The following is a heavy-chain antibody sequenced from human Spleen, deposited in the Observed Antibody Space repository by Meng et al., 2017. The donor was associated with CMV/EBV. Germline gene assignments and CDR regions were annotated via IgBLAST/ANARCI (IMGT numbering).Heavy chain of an antibody. Sequence: SVKVSCKASGGTFSTYGISWVRQAPGQGLEWMGGIIPIFGIANYAQKFQGRVTITTDESTSTAYMELSSLRSEDTAVYYCASSSDGDYYYYGMDVWGQGTTVTVSS. CDR2: IIPIFGIA. CDR1: GGTFSTYG. CDR3: ASSSDGDYYYYGMDV. V-gene: IGHV1-69*05. D-gene: IGHD4-17*01. J-gene: IGHJ6*02.